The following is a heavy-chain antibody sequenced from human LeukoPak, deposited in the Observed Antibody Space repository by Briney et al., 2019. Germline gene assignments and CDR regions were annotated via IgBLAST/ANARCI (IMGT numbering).Heavy chain of an antibody. V-gene: IGHV4-4*07. Sequence: SETLSLTCTVSGDSMGNDYWSWIRQSAGKGLEWIGRISTSGNTDYNPSLRSRVTMSMDTSRNQFSLTLTSMTAADTAVYYCARDELRSYGLVHYWGQGTLVTVSS. CDR2: ISTSGNT. J-gene: IGHJ4*02. CDR1: GDSMGNDY. CDR3: ARDELRSYGLVHY. D-gene: IGHD1-26*01.